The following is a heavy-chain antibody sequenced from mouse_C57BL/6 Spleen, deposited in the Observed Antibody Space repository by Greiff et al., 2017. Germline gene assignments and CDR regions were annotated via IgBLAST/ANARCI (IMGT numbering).Heavy chain of an antibody. V-gene: IGHV5-12*01. Sequence: EVMLVESGGGLVQPGGSLKLSCAASGFTFSDYYMYWVRQTPEKRLEWVAYISNGGGSTYYPDTVKGRFTISRDNAKNTLYLQMSRLKSEDTAMYYCARRSLYYAMDYWGQGTSVTVSS. CDR2: ISNGGGST. CDR1: GFTFSDYY. CDR3: ARRSLYYAMDY. J-gene: IGHJ4*01.